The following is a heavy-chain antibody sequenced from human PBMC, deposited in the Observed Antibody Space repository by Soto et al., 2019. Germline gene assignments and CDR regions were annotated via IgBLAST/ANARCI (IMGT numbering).Heavy chain of an antibody. Sequence: VKVSCKASGYTFTGYYMHWVRQAPGQGLEWMGWINPNSGGTNYAQKFQGWVTMTRDTSISTAYMELSSLRSEDTAVYYCASLDIVVVPAPNEPFDYWGQGTLVTVSS. V-gene: IGHV1-2*04. J-gene: IGHJ4*02. CDR2: INPNSGGT. CDR1: GYTFTGYY. D-gene: IGHD2-2*03. CDR3: ASLDIVVVPAPNEPFDY.